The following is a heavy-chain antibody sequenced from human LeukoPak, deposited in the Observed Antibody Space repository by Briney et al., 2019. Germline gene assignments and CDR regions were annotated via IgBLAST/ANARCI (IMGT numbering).Heavy chain of an antibody. D-gene: IGHD3-16*01. V-gene: IGHV1-2*02. CDR1: GYTFTSYG. CDR3: ARGVGGLVY. CDR2: VIPNSGGT. J-gene: IGHJ4*02. Sequence: ASVKVSCKASGYTFTSYGISWVRQAPGQGLEWMGWVIPNSGGTNYAQKFQGRVTMTRDTSISTGYMELNSLISDDTAVYYCARGVGGLVYWGQGTLVTVSS.